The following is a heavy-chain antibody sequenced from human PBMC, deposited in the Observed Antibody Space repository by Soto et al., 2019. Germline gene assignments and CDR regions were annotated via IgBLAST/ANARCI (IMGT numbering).Heavy chain of an antibody. D-gene: IGHD6-13*01. Sequence: ASVKGSCKASGYTFTSYGISWLRQAPGQGLEWMGWISAYNGNTNYAQKLQGRVTMTTDTSTSTAYMELRSLRSDDTAVYYCARDASIPAAGLFDYWGQGTLVTVSS. CDR1: GYTFTSYG. CDR3: ARDASIPAAGLFDY. V-gene: IGHV1-18*01. CDR2: ISAYNGNT. J-gene: IGHJ4*02.